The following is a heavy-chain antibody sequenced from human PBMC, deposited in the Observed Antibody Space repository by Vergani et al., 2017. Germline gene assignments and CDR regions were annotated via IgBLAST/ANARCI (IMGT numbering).Heavy chain of an antibody. CDR1: GFTFRSHG. V-gene: IGHV3-30*02. J-gene: IGHJ5*01. CDR2: IRYDESRK. Sequence: VQLLESGGALVQPGGSLRLSCAASGFTFRSHGMHWVRQAPGKGLEWVTYIRYDESRKYYGDSVKGRFTISRDNSANMLHLQANSLRAEDTAVYYCAKGKIETEGYNFELIFDSWGPGTQVTVSS. D-gene: IGHD1-1*01. CDR3: AKGKIETEGYNFELIFDS.